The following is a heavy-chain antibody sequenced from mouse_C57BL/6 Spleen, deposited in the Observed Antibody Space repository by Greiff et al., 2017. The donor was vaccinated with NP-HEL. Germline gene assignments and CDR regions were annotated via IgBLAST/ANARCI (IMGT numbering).Heavy chain of an antibody. CDR1: GYTFTDYY. CDR3: ARPRQLRLPFAY. D-gene: IGHD3-2*02. V-gene: IGHV1-26*01. Sequence: EVQLQQSGPELVKPGASVKISCKASGYTFTDYYMNWVKQSHGKSLEWIGDINPNNGGTSYNQKFKGKATLTVDKSSSTAYMELRSLTSEDSAVYYCARPRQLRLPFAYWGQGTLVTVSA. J-gene: IGHJ3*01. CDR2: INPNNGGT.